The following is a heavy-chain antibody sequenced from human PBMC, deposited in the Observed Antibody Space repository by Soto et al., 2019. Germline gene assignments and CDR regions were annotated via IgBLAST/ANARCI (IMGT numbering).Heavy chain of an antibody. CDR1: VYSFNIYG. CDR2: ISAYDGKT. V-gene: IGHV1-18*01. Sequence: GASVKVSCRASVYSFNIYGIDGLRQAPGQGLEWMGWISAYDGKTTYAEKFQGRVTMTTDASTSTAYMELRSLRSDDTAVYYCARDPHEYWTSYWFDPWGQGTLVTVSS. J-gene: IGHJ5*02. CDR3: ARDPHEYWTSYWFDP. D-gene: IGHD3-3*01.